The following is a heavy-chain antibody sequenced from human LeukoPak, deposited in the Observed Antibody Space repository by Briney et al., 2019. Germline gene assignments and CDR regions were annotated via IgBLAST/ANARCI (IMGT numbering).Heavy chain of an antibody. CDR3: AKLGDCSSTSCYDY. Sequence: GSLRLSCAASGSTFSSYSMNWVRQAPGKGLEWVSSISSSSSYIYYADSVKGRFTISRDNAKNSLYLQMNSLRAEDTAVYYCAKLGDCSSTSCYDYWGQGTLVTVSS. V-gene: IGHV3-21*01. D-gene: IGHD2-2*01. CDR1: GSTFSSYS. J-gene: IGHJ4*02. CDR2: ISSSSSYI.